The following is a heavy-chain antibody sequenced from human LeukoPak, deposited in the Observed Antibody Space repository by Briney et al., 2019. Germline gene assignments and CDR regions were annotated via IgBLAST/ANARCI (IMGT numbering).Heavy chain of an antibody. CDR3: AREGLRDAFDI. CDR1: GGSFSGYY. J-gene: IGHJ3*02. V-gene: IGHV4-34*01. CDR2: INHSGST. Sequence: PSETLSLTCAVYGGSFSGYYWSWIRQPPGKGLEWIGEINHSGSTNYNPSLKSRVTISVDTSKNQFSLKLSSVTAADTAVYYCAREGLRDAFDIWGQGTMVTVSS.